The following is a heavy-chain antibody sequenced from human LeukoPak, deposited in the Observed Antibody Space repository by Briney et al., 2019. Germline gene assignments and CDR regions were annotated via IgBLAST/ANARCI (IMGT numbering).Heavy chain of an antibody. J-gene: IGHJ4*02. CDR1: GFTFSSYG. CDR2: IRYDGSNK. CDR3: AKWDYSNYYFDY. Sequence: QAGGSLRLSCAASGFTFSSYGMHWVRQAPGKGLEWVAFIRYDGSNKYYADSVKGRFTISRDNSKNTLYLQMNSLRAEDTAVYYCAKWDYSNYYFDYWGQGTLVTVSS. D-gene: IGHD4-11*01. V-gene: IGHV3-30*02.